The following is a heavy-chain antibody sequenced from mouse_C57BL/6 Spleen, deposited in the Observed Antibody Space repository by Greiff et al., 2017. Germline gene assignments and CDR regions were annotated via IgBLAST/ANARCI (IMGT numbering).Heavy chain of an antibody. CDR1: GFNIKDYY. V-gene: IGHV14-1*01. J-gene: IGHJ2*01. D-gene: IGHD2-4*01. CDR3: TAIYYDYDVDY. Sequence: EVKLQESGAELVRPGASVKLSCTASGFNIKDYYMHWVKQRPEQGLEWIGRIDPEDGDTEYAPKFQGKATMTADTSSNTAYLQLSSLTSEDTAVYYCTAIYYDYDVDYWGQGTTLTVSS. CDR2: IDPEDGDT.